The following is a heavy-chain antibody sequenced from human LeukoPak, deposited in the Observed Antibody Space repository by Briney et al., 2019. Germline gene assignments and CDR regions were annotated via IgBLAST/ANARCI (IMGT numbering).Heavy chain of an antibody. D-gene: IGHD2-2*01. Sequence: PGGSLRLSCAASGFTFSSYSMNWVRQAPGKWLEWVSYISSSSSTIYYADSVKGRFTISRDNAKNSLYLQMNSLRAEDTAVYYCARDAYCSSTSCFYGSTIFGVVPYYFDDWGQGTLVTVSS. CDR3: ARDAYCSSTSCFYGSTIFGVVPYYFDD. CDR1: GFTFSSYS. CDR2: ISSSSSTI. V-gene: IGHV3-48*01. J-gene: IGHJ4*02.